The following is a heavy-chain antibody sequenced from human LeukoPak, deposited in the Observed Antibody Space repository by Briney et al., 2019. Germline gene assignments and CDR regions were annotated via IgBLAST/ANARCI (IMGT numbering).Heavy chain of an antibody. CDR3: AREPYGSGSYGAFDI. Sequence: GWSLTLSCAACGFTFDDYGMSGVRQAPGKGLDGVSGINWNGGRPGYADSVKGRFTISRDNAKNSLYLQMNSLRAEDTALYYCAREPYGSGSYGAFDIWGQGTMVTVSS. CDR2: INWNGGRP. CDR1: GFTFDDYG. V-gene: IGHV3-20*04. J-gene: IGHJ3*02. D-gene: IGHD3-10*01.